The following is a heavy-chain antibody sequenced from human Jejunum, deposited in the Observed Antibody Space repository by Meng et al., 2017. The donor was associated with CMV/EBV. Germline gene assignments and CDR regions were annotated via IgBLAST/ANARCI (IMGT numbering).Heavy chain of an antibody. V-gene: IGHV3-30*02. CDR2: IRDDGNTI. Sequence: QVQLVESGGGLVQPWGSLRLSCVGSGFTFGEFGMHWVRQAPGKGLVWVAFIRDDGNTIRYAESVKGRFTISTDDSKRTLYLQMNNLRVEDTAVYYCATDEIWGCPYWGQGSLVTVSS. CDR3: ATDEIWGCPY. CDR1: GFTFGEFG. D-gene: IGHD7-27*01. J-gene: IGHJ4*02.